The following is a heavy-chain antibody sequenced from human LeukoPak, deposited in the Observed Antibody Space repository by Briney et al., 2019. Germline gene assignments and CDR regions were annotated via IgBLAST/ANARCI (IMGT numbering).Heavy chain of an antibody. CDR2: INHSGST. V-gene: IGHV4-34*01. D-gene: IGHD3-22*01. J-gene: IGHJ4*02. CDR1: GGSFSGYY. Sequence: SETLSLTCAVYGGSFSGYYWSWIRQPPGKGLEWIGEINHSGSTNYNPSLKSRVTISVDTSKNQFSLKLSSVTAADTAVYYCARGGKYYYDSSGYHPPYFDYWGQGTLVTVSS. CDR3: ARGGKYYYDSSGYHPPYFDY.